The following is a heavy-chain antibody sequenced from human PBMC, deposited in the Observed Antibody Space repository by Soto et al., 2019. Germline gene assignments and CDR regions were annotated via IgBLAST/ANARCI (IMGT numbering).Heavy chain of an antibody. CDR2: IRTKVNDYAT. Sequence: GGSLGLCCAAYEFTFSDAALPWAGQASGKGLEWVGRIRTKVNDYATIYAASVKGRFTVSRDDSNNAAYLQMDSLKTEDTAIYYCTRLYDSGDPDWYFDLWGRGLVVTGSS. CDR3: TRLYDSGDPDWYFDL. D-gene: IGHD4-17*01. J-gene: IGHJ2*01. V-gene: IGHV3-73*01. CDR1: EFTFSDAA.